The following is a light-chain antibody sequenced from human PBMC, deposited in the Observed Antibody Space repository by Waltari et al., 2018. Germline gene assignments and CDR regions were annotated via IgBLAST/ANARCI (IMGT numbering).Light chain of an antibody. CDR3: LQHNSYPRT. Sequence: DIQMTPSPSSLSASVGDTVTITCRASQGISSYLNWFQQKPGKAPKVLIYATSNLESGVPSRFSGSGSGTEFTLTISSLQPEDFAAYYCLQHNSYPRTFGQGTKVEIK. V-gene: IGKV1-17*01. CDR2: ATS. CDR1: QGISSY. J-gene: IGKJ1*01.